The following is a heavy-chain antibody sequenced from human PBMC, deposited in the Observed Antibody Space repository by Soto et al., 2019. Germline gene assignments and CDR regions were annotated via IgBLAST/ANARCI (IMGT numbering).Heavy chain of an antibody. CDR1: GGTFSSYT. D-gene: IGHD4-17*01. Sequence: GASVKVSCKASGGTFSSYTISWVRQAPGQGLEWMGRIIPILGIANYAQKFQGRVTITADKSTSTAYMELSSLRSEDTAVYYCARGAKTVNCYYYYMDVWGKGTTVTVSS. J-gene: IGHJ6*03. CDR3: ARGAKTVNCYYYYMDV. CDR2: IIPILGIA. V-gene: IGHV1-69*02.